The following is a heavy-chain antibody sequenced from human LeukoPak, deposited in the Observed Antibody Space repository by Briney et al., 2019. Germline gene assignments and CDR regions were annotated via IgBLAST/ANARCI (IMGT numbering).Heavy chain of an antibody. J-gene: IGHJ3*02. CDR1: GGSISSFTYY. CDR3: ARKALYGDWKDAFDI. Sequence: SETLSLTCTVSGGSISSFTYYWGWIRQPPGKGLEWIGEINHSGSTNYNPSLKSRVTISVDTSKNQFSLKLSSVTAADTAVYYCARKALYGDWKDAFDIWGQGTMVTVSS. CDR2: INHSGST. D-gene: IGHD4-17*01. V-gene: IGHV4-39*07.